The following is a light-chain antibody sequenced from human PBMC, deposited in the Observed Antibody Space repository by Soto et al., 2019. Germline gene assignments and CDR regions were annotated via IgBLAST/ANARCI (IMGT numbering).Light chain of an antibody. CDR2: VNS. V-gene: IGLV2-14*01. CDR1: SSDVGDYKY. Sequence: QPVLTQPASVSGSPGQSITISCTGTSSDVGDYKYVSWYQQHPDKAPKLIIFVNSNRPSGISNRFSASKSGNTASLTISGLQAEDEADYYCSSYTSSDTPYVFGTGTKVTVL. J-gene: IGLJ1*01. CDR3: SSYTSSDTPYV.